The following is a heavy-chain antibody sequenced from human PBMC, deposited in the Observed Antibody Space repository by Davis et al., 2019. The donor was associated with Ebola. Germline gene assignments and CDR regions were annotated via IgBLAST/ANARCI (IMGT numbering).Heavy chain of an antibody. CDR1: GYTFTSYD. CDR3: ARVGAYYYGSGTQRTINYYYGMDV. CDR2: IIPILGIA. V-gene: IGHV1-69*04. J-gene: IGHJ6*02. D-gene: IGHD3-10*01. Sequence: AASVKVSCKASGYTFTSYDINWVRQATGQGLEWMGRIIPILGIANYAQKFQGRVTITADKSTSTAYMELSSLRSEDTAVYYCARVGAYYYGSGTQRTINYYYGMDVWGQGTTVTVSS.